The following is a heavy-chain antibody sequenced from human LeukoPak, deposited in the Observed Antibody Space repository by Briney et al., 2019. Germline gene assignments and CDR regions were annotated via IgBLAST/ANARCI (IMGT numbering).Heavy chain of an antibody. CDR1: GFTFSSYA. CDR2: ISGSGGST. V-gene: IGHV3-23*01. D-gene: IGHD2-21*02. Sequence: GGSLRLSCAASGFTFSSYAMSWVRQAPGKGLEWVSAISGSGGSTYYADSVKGRFTISRDNSKNTLYLQMNSLRAEDTAVYYCVKDSVVVTAIRVGYYFDYWGQGTLVTVSS. CDR3: VKDSVVVTAIRVGYYFDY. J-gene: IGHJ4*02.